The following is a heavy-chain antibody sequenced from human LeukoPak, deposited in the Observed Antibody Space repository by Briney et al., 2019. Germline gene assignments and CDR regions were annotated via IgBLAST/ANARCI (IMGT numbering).Heavy chain of an antibody. Sequence: PGGSLRLSCAASGFTFNSYWMHWVRQAPGKGLVWVSLFKTDGSTTRYADSVKGRFTISRDNAKNTLYLQMNSLRAEDTAVYYCARDGKIQLWSQDYYYYYMDVWGKGTTVTVSS. J-gene: IGHJ6*03. CDR1: GFTFNSYW. CDR2: FKTDGSTT. D-gene: IGHD5-18*01. V-gene: IGHV3-74*01. CDR3: ARDGKIQLWSQDYYYYYMDV.